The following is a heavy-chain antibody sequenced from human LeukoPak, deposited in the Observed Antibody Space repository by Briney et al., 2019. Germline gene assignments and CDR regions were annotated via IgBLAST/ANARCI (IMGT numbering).Heavy chain of an antibody. V-gene: IGHV3-48*04. CDR2: ISSSGSTI. Sequence: PGGSLRLSCAASGFTFSSYSMNWVRQAPGKGLEWVSYISSSGSTIYYADSVKGRFTISRDNAKNSLYLQMNSLRAEDTAVYYCAREIGYYYYMDVWGKGTTVTVSS. D-gene: IGHD2-21*01. CDR1: GFTFSSYS. CDR3: AREIGYYYYMDV. J-gene: IGHJ6*03.